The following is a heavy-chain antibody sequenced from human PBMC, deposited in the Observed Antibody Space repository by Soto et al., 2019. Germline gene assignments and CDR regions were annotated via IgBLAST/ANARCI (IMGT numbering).Heavy chain of an antibody. D-gene: IGHD2-2*01. CDR1: GGSISSGDYY. CDR3: VRAEVVPAAMDY. V-gene: IGHV4-30-4*01. J-gene: IGHJ4*02. Sequence: SETLSLTCTVSGGSISSGDYYWSWIRQPPGKGLEWIGYIYYSGSTYYNPSLKSRVTISVDTSKNQFSLKLSSVTAADTAVYYCVRAEVVPAAMDYWGQGTLVTVSS. CDR2: IYYSGST.